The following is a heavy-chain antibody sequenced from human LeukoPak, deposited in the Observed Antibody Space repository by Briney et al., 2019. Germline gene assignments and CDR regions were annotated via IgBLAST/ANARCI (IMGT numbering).Heavy chain of an antibody. CDR3: ARDTGYCSSTSCYELDY. CDR2: IYTSGST. D-gene: IGHD2-2*03. V-gene: IGHV4-39*07. CDR1: GGSISSSSYY. J-gene: IGHJ4*02. Sequence: SETLSLTCTVSGGSISSSSYYWGWIRQPPGKGLEWIGRIYTSGSTNYNPSLKSRVTMSVDTSKNQFSLKLSSVTAADTAVYYCARDTGYCSSTSCYELDYWGQGTLVTVSS.